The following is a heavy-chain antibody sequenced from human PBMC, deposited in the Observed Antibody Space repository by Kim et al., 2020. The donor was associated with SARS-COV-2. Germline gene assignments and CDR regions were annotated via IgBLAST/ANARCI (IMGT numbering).Heavy chain of an antibody. Sequence: GSTYYADSVKGRFTISRDNSKNTLYLQMTSLRAEDTAVYYCAKDRFYFDYWGQGTLVTVSS. CDR2: GST. CDR3: AKDRFYFDY. J-gene: IGHJ4*02. V-gene: IGHV3-23*01.